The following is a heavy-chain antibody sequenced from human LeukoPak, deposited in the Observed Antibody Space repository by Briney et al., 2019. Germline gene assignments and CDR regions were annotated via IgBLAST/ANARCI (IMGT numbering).Heavy chain of an antibody. J-gene: IGHJ6*03. CDR3: ARVISPDSYFYYSEYYYMDV. D-gene: IGHD3-22*01. V-gene: IGHV4-4*07. Sequence: SETLSLTCTVSGGSISSYYWSWIRQPAGKGLEWIGRIYTSGSTNYNPSLKSRVTMSVDTSKNQFSLKLSSVTAADTAVYYCARVISPDSYFYYSEYYYMDVWGKGTTVTVSS. CDR1: GGSISSYY. CDR2: IYTSGST.